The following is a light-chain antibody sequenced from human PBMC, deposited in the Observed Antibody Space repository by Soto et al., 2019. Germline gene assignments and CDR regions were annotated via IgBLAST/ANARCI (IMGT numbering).Light chain of an antibody. CDR3: VQGTHCSRS. V-gene: IGKV2-30*02. J-gene: IGKJ4*01. CDR1: QSLVHSDGNIY. Sequence: VVVTQSPLSLPVTLGQPASISCRSSQSLVHSDGNIYLNWFQQRPGQSPRRLIYKVSNRRTGEQHTVSGNGSGDDFTLNSSRVGAGDVGVDYGVQGTHCSRSFGGGTKVRTK. CDR2: KVS.